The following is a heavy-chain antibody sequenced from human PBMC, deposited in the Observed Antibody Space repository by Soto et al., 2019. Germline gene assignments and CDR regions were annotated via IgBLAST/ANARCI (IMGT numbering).Heavy chain of an antibody. Sequence: QVQLQESGPGLVKPSETLSLTCSVSGGSLSTYYWSWIRQPPGKGLEWIGFLYYSGSTKYNPSLKRRLTMSVDTSKDTFSLKLSSVTAADPAVYYCARHSCTNCPFDYWGQGALVTVSS. CDR1: GGSLSTYY. V-gene: IGHV4-59*08. D-gene: IGHD2-2*01. J-gene: IGHJ4*02. CDR3: ARHSCTNCPFDY. CDR2: LYYSGST.